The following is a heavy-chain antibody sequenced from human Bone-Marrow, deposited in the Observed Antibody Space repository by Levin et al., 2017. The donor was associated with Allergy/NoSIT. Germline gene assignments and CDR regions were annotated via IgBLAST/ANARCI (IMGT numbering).Heavy chain of an antibody. Sequence: PGGSLRLSCAASGFTFSSYGMHWVRQAPGKGLEWVAVISYDGSNKYYADSVKGRFTISRDNSKNTLYLQMNSLRAEDTAVYYCAKLGYSSGWYFDYWGQGTLVTVSS. J-gene: IGHJ4*02. CDR1: GFTFSSYG. D-gene: IGHD6-19*01. V-gene: IGHV3-30*18. CDR2: ISYDGSNK. CDR3: AKLGYSSGWYFDY.